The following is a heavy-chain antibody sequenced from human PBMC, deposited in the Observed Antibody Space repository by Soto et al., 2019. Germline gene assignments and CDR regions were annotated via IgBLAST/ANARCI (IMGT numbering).Heavy chain of an antibody. D-gene: IGHD4-17*01. CDR1: GYTFTSYG. CDR3: ARDQTDYGDSYWYFDL. V-gene: IGHV1-18*01. CDR2: ISAYNGNT. Sequence: QVQLVQSGAEVKKPGASVKVSCKASGYTFTSYGISWVRQAPGQGLEWMGWISAYNGNTNYAQKLQGRVTMTTEAPTSKAYMELRSMRSDDTAVYYRARDQTDYGDSYWYFDLCGRSTLVTVSS. J-gene: IGHJ2*01.